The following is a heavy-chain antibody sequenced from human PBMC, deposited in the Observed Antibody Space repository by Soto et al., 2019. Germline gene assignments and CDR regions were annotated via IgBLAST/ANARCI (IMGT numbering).Heavy chain of an antibody. V-gene: IGHV4-39*01. D-gene: IGHD2-8*01. CDR3: VSQRTSVLTQAYFDY. Sequence: SGALSLTCTVSGGSVSNSNYYWGWIRQSPGKGLEWIGSVYYRGRSYSKSSVKSRVTISVDTSKNQFSLNLNSVTASDTAVYYCVSQRTSVLTQAYFDYWGPGALVTVSS. J-gene: IGHJ4*02. CDR2: VYYRGRS. CDR1: GGSVSNSNYY.